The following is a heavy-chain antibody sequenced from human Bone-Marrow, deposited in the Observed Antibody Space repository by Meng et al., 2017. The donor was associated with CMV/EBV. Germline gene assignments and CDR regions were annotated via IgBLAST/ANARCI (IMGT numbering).Heavy chain of an antibody. CDR3: ATSYDFWSAYTNGALDI. J-gene: IGHJ3*02. V-gene: IGHV5-51*01. CDR1: GYSFTSYW. CDR2: IYPGDSDT. D-gene: IGHD3-3*01. Sequence: GGSLRLSCKGSGYSFTSYWIGWVRQMPGKGLESMGTIYPGDSDTRYSPSFQGQVTISADKSISTAYLQWSSLKASDTAMYYCATSYDFWSAYTNGALDIWGQGTTVTVSS.